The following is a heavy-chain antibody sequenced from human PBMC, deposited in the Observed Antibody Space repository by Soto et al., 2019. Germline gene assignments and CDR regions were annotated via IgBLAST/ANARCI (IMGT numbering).Heavy chain of an antibody. D-gene: IGHD3-10*01. CDR1: GGSISDYY. CDR3: ARERGEWFGELLPHGWFDP. V-gene: IGHV4-59*01. J-gene: IGHJ5*02. Sequence: PSETLSLTCTVSGGSISDYYWSWIRQPPGKGLEWIGYILYTRYTNYNPSLKSRITISIDTSRNQFSLRLSSVTAADTAVYYCARERGEWFGELLPHGWFDPWSQGTLVTVSS. CDR2: ILYTRYT.